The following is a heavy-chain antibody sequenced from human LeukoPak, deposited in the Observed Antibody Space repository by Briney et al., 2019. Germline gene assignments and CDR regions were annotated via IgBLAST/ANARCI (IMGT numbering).Heavy chain of an antibody. CDR3: AKSYFDYSTYYSYYFNL. D-gene: IGHD4-11*01. CDR2: VYTSGST. CDR1: GGSISGGY. J-gene: IGHJ4*02. V-gene: IGHV4-4*09. Sequence: SETLSLTCTVSGGSISGGYWSWIRQPPGRGLEWISYVYTSGSTNYNPSLKSRVTISVDTSKSQFALKLSSVTAADTAVYYCAKSYFDYSTYYSYYFNLWGQGALVTVSS.